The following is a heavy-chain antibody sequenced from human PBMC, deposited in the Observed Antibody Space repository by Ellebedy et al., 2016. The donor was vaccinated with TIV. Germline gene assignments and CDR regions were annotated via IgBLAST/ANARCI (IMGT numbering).Heavy chain of an antibody. D-gene: IGHD3-10*01. V-gene: IGHV3-23*01. Sequence: GESLKISCAASGFTFSSFAMNWVRRAPGKRLEWVSIISDSGGRTYYADSVKGRFTISRDNSKNTLYLQMNSLRAEDTAVYYCAKLLWFGEILAPFDYWGQGTPVTVSS. J-gene: IGHJ4*02. CDR3: AKLLWFGEILAPFDY. CDR2: ISDSGGRT. CDR1: GFTFSSFA.